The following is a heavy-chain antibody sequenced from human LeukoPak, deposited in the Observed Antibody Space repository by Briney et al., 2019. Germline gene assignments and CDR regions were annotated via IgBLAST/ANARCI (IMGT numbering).Heavy chain of an antibody. CDR2: VNADGSST. Sequence: PGGSLRLSCEASGFNFSRYWMHWVRQAPGRGLVWVSRVNADGSSTRYADSVKGRFTISRDNAKNTLYLQMNSLTAEDTAVYYCAWGADYYFDYWGQGTLVTVSS. CDR1: GFNFSRYW. V-gene: IGHV3-74*01. D-gene: IGHD3-16*01. CDR3: AWGADYYFDY. J-gene: IGHJ4*02.